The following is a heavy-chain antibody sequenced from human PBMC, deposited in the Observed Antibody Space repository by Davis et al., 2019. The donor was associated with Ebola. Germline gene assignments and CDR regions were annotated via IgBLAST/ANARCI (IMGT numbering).Heavy chain of an antibody. V-gene: IGHV3-30*18. CDR1: GFTFSSYG. CDR2: ISYDGSNK. J-gene: IGHJ4*02. CDR3: AKGASGSGWFFDY. Sequence: GESLKISCAASGFTFSSYGMHWVRQAPGKGLEWVAVISYDGSNKYYADSVKGRFTISRDNSENTLYLQMNSLRAEDTAVYYCAKGASGSGWFFDYWGQGTLVTVSS. D-gene: IGHD6-19*01.